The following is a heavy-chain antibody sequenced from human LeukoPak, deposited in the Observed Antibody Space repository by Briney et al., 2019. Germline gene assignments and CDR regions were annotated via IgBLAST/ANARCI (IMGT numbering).Heavy chain of an antibody. CDR3: TKGRGSSTSCYDT. V-gene: IGHV3-23*01. D-gene: IGHD2-2*01. CDR1: GFIFSNYA. CDR2: ISGSGDNT. J-gene: IGHJ5*02. Sequence: PGGSLRLSCATSGFIFSNYAMTWVRQAPGKGLEWVSDISGSGDNTYYADSVKGRFTISRDNSKNALYLQMNSLRADDTAVYYCTKGRGSSTSCYDTWGQGARVTVSS.